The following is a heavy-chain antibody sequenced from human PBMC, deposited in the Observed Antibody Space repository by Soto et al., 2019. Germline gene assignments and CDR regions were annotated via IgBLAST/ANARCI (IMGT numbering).Heavy chain of an antibody. CDR1: GFTFSTYY. CDR3: AKDLGDSGAYDGADY. CDR2: ITSDGSNE. Sequence: QVQLVESGGGVVQPGRSLRLSCAASGFTFSTYYMHWVRQAPGKGLEWVAVITSDGSNEYYADSVKGRCNISRDKSNNAIYMKMNSLRNEDTSVYYCAKDLGDSGAYDGADYWGQGTLVSVSS. V-gene: IGHV3-30*18. D-gene: IGHD6-25*01. J-gene: IGHJ4*02.